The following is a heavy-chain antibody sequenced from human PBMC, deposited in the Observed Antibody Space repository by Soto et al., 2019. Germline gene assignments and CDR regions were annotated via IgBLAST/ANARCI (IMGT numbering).Heavy chain of an antibody. CDR3: ASEGRGSSPTFDY. Sequence: QVQLQQWGAGLLKPSETLSLTCAVYGGSFSGYYWSWIRQPPGKGLEWIGEINHSGSTNYNPSLKSRVTISVDTSKNQFSLKLSSVTAADTAVCYCASEGRGSSPTFDYWGQGTLVTVSS. CDR2: INHSGST. CDR1: GGSFSGYY. J-gene: IGHJ4*02. V-gene: IGHV4-34*01. D-gene: IGHD6-6*01.